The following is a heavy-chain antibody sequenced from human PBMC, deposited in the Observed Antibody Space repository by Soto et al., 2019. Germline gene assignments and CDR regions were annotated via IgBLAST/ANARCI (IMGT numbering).Heavy chain of an antibody. CDR3: AREFEYYDSSGYSLDY. CDR1: RGAFGDYW. J-gene: IGHJ4*02. Sequence: HPGGSLRLSCEASRGAFGDYWMHWVRQAPGKGLVWVSRINRDANDIIYADSVKGRFTISRDNSKNTLYLQINSLRAEERVLFYCAREFEYYDSSGYSLDYWGQGPLVTVS. V-gene: IGHV3-74*01. D-gene: IGHD3-22*01. CDR2: INRDANDI.